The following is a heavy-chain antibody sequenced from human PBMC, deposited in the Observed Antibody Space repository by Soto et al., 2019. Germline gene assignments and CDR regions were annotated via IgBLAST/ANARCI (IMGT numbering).Heavy chain of an antibody. CDR2: INHSGST. Sequence: SETLSLTCAVYGGSFSGYYWSWIRQPPGKGLEWIGEINHSGSTNYNPSLKSRVTISVDTSKNQFSLKLSSVTAADTAVYYWARARVRYYYYGMDVWGQGTTVTVSS. CDR1: GGSFSGYY. CDR3: ARARVRYYYYGMDV. V-gene: IGHV4-34*01. J-gene: IGHJ6*02.